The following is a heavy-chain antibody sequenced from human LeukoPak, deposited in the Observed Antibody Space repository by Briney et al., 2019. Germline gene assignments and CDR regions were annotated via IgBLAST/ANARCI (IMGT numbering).Heavy chain of an antibody. D-gene: IGHD1-26*01. CDR2: INPNSGGT. Sequence: ASVKVSCKASGYTFTGYYMHWVRQAPGQGLEWMGWINPNSGGTNYAQKFQGRVTMTRDTSISTAYMELSRLRSDDTAVYYCARDLGLLGAFDIWGQGTMVTVSS. CDR3: ARDLGLLGAFDI. V-gene: IGHV1-2*02. J-gene: IGHJ3*02. CDR1: GYTFTGYY.